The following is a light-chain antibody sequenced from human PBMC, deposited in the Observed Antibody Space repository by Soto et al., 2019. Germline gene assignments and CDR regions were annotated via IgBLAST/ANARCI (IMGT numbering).Light chain of an antibody. CDR1: QYISNY. Sequence: DIQMTQSPSSLSASVGDRVTISCQASQYISNYLNWYQQKPGKAPKLPIYDASNLETGVPSRFNGTGSGTDFTFTINSLQPGDTATYYCQHYQTLPLTFGGGTKVEIK. J-gene: IGKJ4*01. CDR2: DAS. CDR3: QHYQTLPLT. V-gene: IGKV1-33*01.